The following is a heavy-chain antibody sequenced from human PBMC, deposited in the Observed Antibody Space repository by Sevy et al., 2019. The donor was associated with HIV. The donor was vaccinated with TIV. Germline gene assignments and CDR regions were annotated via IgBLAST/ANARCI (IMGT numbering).Heavy chain of an antibody. Sequence: SETLSLTCTVSGDSISNYYWSWIRQPPGKGLEWIGYIYYSGFTNYNPSLKSRVTISVDTSKNQFSLKLSSVTAADPAVYYCARGIVAYYFDYWGQGTLVTVSS. V-gene: IGHV4-59*01. CDR1: GDSISNYY. CDR3: ARGIVAYYFDY. J-gene: IGHJ4*02. CDR2: IYYSGFT. D-gene: IGHD3-22*01.